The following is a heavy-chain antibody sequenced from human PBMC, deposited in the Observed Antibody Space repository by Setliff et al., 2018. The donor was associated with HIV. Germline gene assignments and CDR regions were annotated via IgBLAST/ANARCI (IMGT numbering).Heavy chain of an antibody. J-gene: IGHJ5*02. CDR3: AHTPTYYDILTGYWEFDP. CDR2: IFPNDEE. V-gene: IGHV2-26*01. Sequence: GSGPTLVNPTETLTLTCTVSGFSLSNTRMGVSWIRQPPGKALEWLAHIFPNDEESYSASLKSRLTITKDTSKNQVVLTMTNMDPVDTATYYCAHTPTYYDILTGYWEFDPWGQGTLVTVSS. CDR1: GFSLSNTRMG. D-gene: IGHD3-9*01.